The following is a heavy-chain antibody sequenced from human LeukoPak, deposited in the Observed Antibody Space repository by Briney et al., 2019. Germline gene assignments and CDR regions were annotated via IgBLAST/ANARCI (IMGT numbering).Heavy chain of an antibody. V-gene: IGHV4-61*02. CDR1: GGSISSGSYY. Sequence: PSETLSLTCTVSGGSISSGSYYWSWIRQPAGKGLEWIGRIYTSGSTNYNPSLKSRVTISVDTSKNQFSLKLSSVTAADTAVYYWARGEYSRSWYLGYWGQGTLVTVSS. CDR2: IYTSGST. J-gene: IGHJ4*02. CDR3: ARGEYSRSWYLGY. D-gene: IGHD6-13*01.